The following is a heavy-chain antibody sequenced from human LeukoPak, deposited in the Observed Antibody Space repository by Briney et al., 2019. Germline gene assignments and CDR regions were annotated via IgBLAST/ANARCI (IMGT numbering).Heavy chain of an antibody. D-gene: IGHD1-26*01. J-gene: IGHJ6*02. V-gene: IGHV3-48*03. CDR1: GFTVSSNY. CDR2: ISSSGSTI. CDR3: ARAKRLPNYYYYYGMDV. Sequence: GGSLRLSCAASGFTVSSNYMNWVRQAPGKGLEWVSYISSSGSTIYYADSVKGRFTISRDNAKNSLYLQMNSLRAEDTAVYYCARAKRLPNYYYYYGMDVWGQGTTVTVSS.